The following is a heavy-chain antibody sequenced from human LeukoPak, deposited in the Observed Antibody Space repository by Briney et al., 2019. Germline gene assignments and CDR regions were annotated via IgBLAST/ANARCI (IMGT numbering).Heavy chain of an antibody. J-gene: IGHJ4*02. CDR2: IHYHENT. CDR3: ATTFSDILTLSYVFDF. Sequence: SENLSLTCSVSGGSVTSGSHYWIWIRQPPGKGLEWIGSIHYHENTYSNPSLKSRVSMSIDTSKNQFSLNLSSVSAADTAVFYCATTFSDILTLSYVFDFWGRGSLVTVSS. CDR1: GGSVTSGSHY. D-gene: IGHD3-9*01. V-gene: IGHV4-39*01.